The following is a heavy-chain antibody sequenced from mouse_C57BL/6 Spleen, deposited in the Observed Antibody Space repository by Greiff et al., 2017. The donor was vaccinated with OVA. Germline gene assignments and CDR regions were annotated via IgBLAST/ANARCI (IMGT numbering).Heavy chain of an antibody. CDR3: ARPGSGYQAWFAY. Sequence: DVMLVESGGGLVKPGGSLKLSCAASGFTFSDYGMHWVRQAPEKGLEWVAYISSGSSTIYYADTVKGRFTISRDNAKNTLFLQMTSLRSEDTAMYYCARPGSGYQAWFAYWGQGTLVTVSA. V-gene: IGHV5-17*01. CDR2: ISSGSSTI. J-gene: IGHJ3*01. CDR1: GFTFSDYG. D-gene: IGHD3-2*02.